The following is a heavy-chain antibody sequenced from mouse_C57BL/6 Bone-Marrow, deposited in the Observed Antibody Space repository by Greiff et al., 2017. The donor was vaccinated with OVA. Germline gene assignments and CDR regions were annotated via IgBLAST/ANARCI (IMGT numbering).Heavy chain of an antibody. CDR1: GYTFTSYG. CDR2: IYPRSGNT. CDR3: ARLSGSSD. Sequence: VKLQESGAELARPGASVKLSCKASGYTFTSYGISWVKQRTGQGLEWIGEIYPRSGNTYYNEKFEGKATLTADKSSSTAYMELRSLTSEDSAVYFCARLSGSSDWGQGTTLTVSS. J-gene: IGHJ2*01. V-gene: IGHV1-81*01. D-gene: IGHD1-1*01.